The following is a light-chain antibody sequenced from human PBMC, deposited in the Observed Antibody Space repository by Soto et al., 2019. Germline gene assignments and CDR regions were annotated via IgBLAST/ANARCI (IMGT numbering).Light chain of an antibody. V-gene: IGKV3-15*01. J-gene: IGKJ1*01. Sequence: EIVMTQSPATLSVSPGERATLSCRASQSVSSNLAWYQQKPGQAPRLLIYGASTRATGIPARFSGSGSGTEFTLTISSLQSEDFAVYYCKQYNNWLRTLGQGTKVDIK. CDR3: KQYNNWLRT. CDR1: QSVSSN. CDR2: GAS.